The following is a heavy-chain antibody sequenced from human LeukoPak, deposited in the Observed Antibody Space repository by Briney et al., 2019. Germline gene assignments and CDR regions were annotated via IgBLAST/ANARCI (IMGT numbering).Heavy chain of an antibody. CDR1: GFTFSRYW. V-gene: IGHV3-7*01. Sequence: GGSLRLSCAASGFTFSRYWMSWVRQAPGKGLEWVANIKQDGSEKDYVDSVKGRFTISRDNAKNSLYLQMNSLTAEDTAVYYCARDTIHLNAFDIWGQGTMVTVSS. CDR3: ARDTIHLNAFDI. D-gene: IGHD3-9*01. J-gene: IGHJ3*02. CDR2: IKQDGSEK.